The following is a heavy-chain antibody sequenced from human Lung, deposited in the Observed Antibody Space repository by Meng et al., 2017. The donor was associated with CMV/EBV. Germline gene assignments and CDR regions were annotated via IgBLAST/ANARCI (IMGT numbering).Heavy chain of an antibody. CDR2: VTGGGGST. CDR3: AKGNAEYCSGARCYAFAY. D-gene: IGHD2-2*01. V-gene: IGHV3-23*01. J-gene: IGHJ4*02. CDR1: GFTFSSYA. Sequence: GGSXRLXCAASGFTFSSYAMTWVRQAPGKGLEWVSVVTGGGGSTYYADSVKGRFTISRDNSENALYLQMNSLRVEDTAIYYCAKGNAEYCSGARCYAFAYWXQGTLVTVSS.